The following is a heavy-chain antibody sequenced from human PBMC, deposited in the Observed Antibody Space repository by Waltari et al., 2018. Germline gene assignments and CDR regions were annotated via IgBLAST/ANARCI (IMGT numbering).Heavy chain of an antibody. J-gene: IGHJ6*02. CDR1: GFTFINSD. CDR3: AKDRSGYSTSSYGMDV. V-gene: IGHV3-30*18. D-gene: IGHD6-13*01. Sequence: QVQLVESGGGVVQPGGSLRLSCAASGFTFINSDITWVRQAPGKGLEWVASISYHATNQYYGDFVEGRFTIARDNSKNTLSLFMNSLRPEDTAIYYCAKDRSGYSTSSYGMDVWGQGTTVTVSS. CDR2: ISYHATNQ.